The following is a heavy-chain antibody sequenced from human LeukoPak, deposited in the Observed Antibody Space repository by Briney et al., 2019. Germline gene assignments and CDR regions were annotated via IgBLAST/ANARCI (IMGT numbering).Heavy chain of an antibody. J-gene: IGHJ5*02. D-gene: IGHD4-11*01. CDR1: EGTFSSYA. CDR3: ARGAHDYSNSNWFDP. CDR2: IIPIFGIA. Sequence: SVKVSCKASEGTFSSYAISWVRQAPGQGLEWMGRIIPIFGIANYAQKFQGRVTITADKSTSTAYMELSSLRSEDTAVYYCARGAHDYSNSNWFDPWGQGTLVTVSS. V-gene: IGHV1-69*04.